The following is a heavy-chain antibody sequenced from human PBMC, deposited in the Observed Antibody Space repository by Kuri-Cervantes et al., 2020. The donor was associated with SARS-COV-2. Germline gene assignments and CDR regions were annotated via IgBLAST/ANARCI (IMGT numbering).Heavy chain of an antibody. V-gene: IGHV3-74*01. CDR3: ARPYDYVWGSYDY. CDR1: GFTFSGHW. Sequence: LSLTCAASGFTFSGHWIHWVRQAPGKGLVWVSRINPDGSYTNNADSVKGRFTLSRDNAKNMLFLQMNSLRAEDTAVYYCARPYDYVWGSYDYWGQGTLVTVSS. D-gene: IGHD3-16*01. J-gene: IGHJ4*02. CDR2: INPDGSYT.